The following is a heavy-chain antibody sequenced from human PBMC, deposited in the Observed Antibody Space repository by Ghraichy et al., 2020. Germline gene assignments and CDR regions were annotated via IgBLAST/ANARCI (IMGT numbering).Heavy chain of an antibody. CDR2: IYYSGST. V-gene: IGHV4-39*01. CDR3: ARSMITFGGVIVTFDP. J-gene: IGHJ5*02. Sequence: SETLSLTCTVSGGSISSSSYYWGWIRQPPGKGLEWIGSIYYSGSTYYNPSLKSRVTISVDTSKNQFSLKLSSVTAADTAVYYCARSMITFGGVIVTFDPWGKGTLVTVSP. CDR1: GGSISSSSYY. D-gene: IGHD3-16*02.